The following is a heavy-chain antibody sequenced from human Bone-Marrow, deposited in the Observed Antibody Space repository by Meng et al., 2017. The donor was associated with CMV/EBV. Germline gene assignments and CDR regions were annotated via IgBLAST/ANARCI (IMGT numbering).Heavy chain of an antibody. V-gene: IGHV1-2*02. CDR2: INPNSGGT. CDR1: GYTFTGYY. CDR3: ARDSRGLSFLAARHNYYGMDV. Sequence: ASVKVSCKASGYTFTGYYMHWVRQAPGQGLEWMGWINPNSGGTNYAQKFQGRVTMTRDTSISTAYMELSRLRSDDTAVYYCARDSRGLSFLAARHNYYGMDVWGQGTTVTVSS. D-gene: IGHD6-6*01. J-gene: IGHJ6*02.